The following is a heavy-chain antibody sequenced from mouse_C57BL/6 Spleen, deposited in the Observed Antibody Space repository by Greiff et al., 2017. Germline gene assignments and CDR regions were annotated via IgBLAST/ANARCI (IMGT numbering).Heavy chain of an antibody. V-gene: IGHV1-69*01. CDR1: GYTFTSYW. CDR3: ASGDLYAMDY. Sequence: QVQLQQPGAELVMPGASVKLSCKASGYTFTSYWMHWVKQRPGQGLEWIGEIDPSDSYTNYNQKFKGKSTLTVDKSSSTAYMQLSSLTSEDSAVYYCASGDLYAMDYWGQGTSVTVSS. CDR2: IDPSDSYT. J-gene: IGHJ4*01.